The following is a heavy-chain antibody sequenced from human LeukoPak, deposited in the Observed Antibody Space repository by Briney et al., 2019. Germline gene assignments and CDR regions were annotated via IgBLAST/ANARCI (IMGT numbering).Heavy chain of an antibody. CDR1: GFTFGDYA. Sequence: GGSLRLSCTASGFTFGDYAMSWFRQAPGKGLEWVSGISGSGGSTYYADSVKGRLTISRDNSKNTLYLQMDSLRAEDTAVYYCAKPDGHYYYYYMDVWGKGTTVTVSS. J-gene: IGHJ6*03. CDR2: ISGSGGST. CDR3: AKPDGHYYYYYMDV. V-gene: IGHV3-23*01.